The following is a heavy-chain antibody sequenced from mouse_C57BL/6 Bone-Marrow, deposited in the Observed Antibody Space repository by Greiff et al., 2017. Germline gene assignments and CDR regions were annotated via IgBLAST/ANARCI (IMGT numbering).Heavy chain of an antibody. Sequence: VQLQQSGAELARPGASVKLSCKASGYTFTSYGISWVKQRTGQGLEWIGEIYPRSGNTYYNEKFKGKATLTADKSSSTAYMELRSLTSEDSAVYVGARSGDDYDGFAYWGQGTLVTVSA. V-gene: IGHV1-81*01. D-gene: IGHD2-4*01. CDR3: ARSGDDYDGFAY. J-gene: IGHJ3*01. CDR2: IYPRSGNT. CDR1: GYTFTSYG.